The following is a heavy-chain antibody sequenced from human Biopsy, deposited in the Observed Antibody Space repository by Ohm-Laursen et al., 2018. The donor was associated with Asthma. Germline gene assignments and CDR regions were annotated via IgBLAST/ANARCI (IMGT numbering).Heavy chain of an antibody. D-gene: IGHD3-22*01. V-gene: IGHV3-72*01. CDR1: GFTFSDHY. CDR2: TRNKANSYTT. CDR3: ASDLGGYYYDSSGYSSDY. Sequence: SLRPSCAASGFTFSDHYMDWVRQAPGKGLEWVGRTRNKANSYTTEYAASVKGRFTISRDDSKNSLYLQMNSLKTEDTAVYYCASDLGGYYYDSSGYSSDYWGQGTLVTVSS. J-gene: IGHJ4*02.